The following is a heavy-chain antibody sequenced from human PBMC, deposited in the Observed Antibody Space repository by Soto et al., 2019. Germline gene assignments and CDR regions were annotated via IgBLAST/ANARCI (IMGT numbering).Heavy chain of an antibody. Sequence: QVQLQESGPGLMKPSGTLSLICSVSGESVGRGTNYWSWVRQAPGRGLEWIGYIFDAATAIYNPSFESRVSISLDAAKNQVSLKLSSVTAADTAIYYCARDRRGRADGFIYYYGMEVWGQETSVTVSS. CDR3: ARDRRGRADGFIYYYGMEV. J-gene: IGHJ6*02. CDR1: GESVGRGTNY. D-gene: IGHD6-13*01. CDR2: IFDAATA. V-gene: IGHV4-61*01.